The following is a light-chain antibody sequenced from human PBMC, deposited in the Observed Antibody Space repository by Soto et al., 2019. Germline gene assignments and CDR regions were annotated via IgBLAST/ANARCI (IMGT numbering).Light chain of an antibody. J-gene: IGKJ1*01. V-gene: IGKV1-39*01. CDR2: AAS. CDR3: QQYNSAPWT. CDR1: QSISTY. Sequence: DIQMTQSPSSLSASVGDRVTITCRASQSISTYLNWYQQKPGKVPKLLIYAASSLQSGVPSRFSGSGSGTDFTLTISCLQSEDFATYYCQQYNSAPWTFGQGAKVDIK.